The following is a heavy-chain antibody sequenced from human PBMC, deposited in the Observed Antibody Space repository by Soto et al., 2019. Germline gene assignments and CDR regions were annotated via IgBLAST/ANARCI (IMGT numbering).Heavy chain of an antibody. V-gene: IGHV4-4*07. CDR2: IYPSGTT. D-gene: IGHD3-10*01. CDR1: GDSLSNYY. Sequence: PSETLSLTCTLSGDSLSNYYWRWIRQPVGKGLEWIGRIYPSGTTNYNPSLKSRLTMSRDTSKNQFSLSLRSVTAADTAVYFCARDDFGSDGMDVWGQGTTVTVSS. CDR3: ARDDFGSDGMDV. J-gene: IGHJ6*02.